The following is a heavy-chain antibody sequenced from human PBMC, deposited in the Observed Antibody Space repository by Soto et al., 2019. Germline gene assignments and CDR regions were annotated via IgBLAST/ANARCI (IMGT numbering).Heavy chain of an antibody. CDR3: AREKVTAVAEYKYYYGMDV. D-gene: IGHD6-19*01. J-gene: IGHJ6*01. CDR1: GASISKNY. CDR2: IGYSGNT. V-gene: IGHV4-59*01. Sequence: SETLSLTCTVSGASISKNYWTWIRQPPGKGLEWIGHIGYSGNTNYHPSLKSRVTISVDTSKNQFSLKLSSLIAADTAVYFCAREKVTAVAEYKYYYGMDVWGQGTTVTVSS.